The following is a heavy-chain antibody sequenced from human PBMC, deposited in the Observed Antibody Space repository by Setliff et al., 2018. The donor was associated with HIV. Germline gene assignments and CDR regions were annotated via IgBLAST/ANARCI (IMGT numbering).Heavy chain of an antibody. J-gene: IGHJ6*03. Sequence: ASVKVSCKSSGYTFTDYFIHWVRQAPGQGLEWMGWISPDNGNTRISQRFRGSVTMTGDRSINTAYMEFTGLTSEDTALYYCARVKYDSSGYLSYMDVWGKGTTVTVSS. V-gene: IGHV1-2*02. CDR3: ARVKYDSSGYLSYMDV. CDR2: ISPDNGNT. CDR1: GYTFTDYF. D-gene: IGHD3-22*01.